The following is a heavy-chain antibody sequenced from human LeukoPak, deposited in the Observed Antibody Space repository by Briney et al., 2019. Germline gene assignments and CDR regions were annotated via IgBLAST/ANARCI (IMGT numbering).Heavy chain of an antibody. V-gene: IGHV1-2*02. CDR2: IDPNSGGT. Sequence: ASVKVSCKASGYTFTGYYMHWVRQAPGQGLEWMGWIDPNSGGTNYAQKFQGRVTMTRDTSISTAYMELSRLRSDDTAVYYCARGRHGSSWYAFDYWGQGTLVTVSS. J-gene: IGHJ4*02. CDR1: GYTFTGYY. CDR3: ARGRHGSSWYAFDY. D-gene: IGHD6-13*01.